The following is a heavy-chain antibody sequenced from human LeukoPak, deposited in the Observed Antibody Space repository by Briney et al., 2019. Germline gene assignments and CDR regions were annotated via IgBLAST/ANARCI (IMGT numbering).Heavy chain of an antibody. D-gene: IGHD3-22*01. Sequence: ASVKVSCKASSYAFTSSMISWARQAPGQGLEWMGWISDDNGNTNYAQTLQGRVTMTTDTSTSTAYMELRSLRSDDTAVYYCVKALRGWLFSFDYWGQGTLVTVSS. CDR3: VKALRGWLFSFDY. CDR1: SYAFTSSM. J-gene: IGHJ4*02. V-gene: IGHV1-18*01. CDR2: ISDDNGNT.